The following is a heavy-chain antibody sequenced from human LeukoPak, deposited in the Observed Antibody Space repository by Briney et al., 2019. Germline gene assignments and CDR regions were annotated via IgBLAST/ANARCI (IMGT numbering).Heavy chain of an antibody. CDR2: IGAYNGNT. V-gene: IGHV1-18*01. J-gene: IGHJ5*02. Sequence: GASVKVSCKASGYTFTSYGISWVRQAPGQGLEWMGWIGAYNGNTNYAQKLQGRVTMTTDTSTSTAYMELRSLRSGDTAVYYCAREKLLWFGNWFDPWGQGTLVTVSS. CDR3: AREKLLWFGNWFDP. CDR1: GYTFTSYG. D-gene: IGHD3-10*01.